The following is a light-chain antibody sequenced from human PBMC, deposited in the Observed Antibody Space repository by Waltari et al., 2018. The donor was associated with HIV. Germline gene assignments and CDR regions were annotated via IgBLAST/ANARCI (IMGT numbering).Light chain of an antibody. CDR3: QQYYSTPLT. V-gene: IGKV4-1*01. CDR1: QHVLFSCNIKKY. J-gene: IGKJ2*01. Sequence: VVTPSPASPAASSAERATIHSNSSQHVLFSCNIKKYLAWYQQKPGQPPKLLTYGASTRDFGVPDRFSASGSGTDFTLTISRLEAEDVAVYYCQQYYSTPLTFGQGTKLEIK. CDR2: GAS.